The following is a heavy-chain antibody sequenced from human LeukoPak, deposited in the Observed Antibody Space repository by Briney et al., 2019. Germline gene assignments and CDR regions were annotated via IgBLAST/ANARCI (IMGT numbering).Heavy chain of an antibody. Sequence: GRSLILSCAASGFTFSSYGMHWVRQAPGKGLEWVAVISYDGSNKYYADSVKGRFTISRDNSKNTLYLQMNSLRAEDTAVYYCAKGWELLGKDYYGMDVWGQGTTVTVSS. CDR1: GFTFSSYG. J-gene: IGHJ6*02. CDR3: AKGWELLGKDYYGMDV. D-gene: IGHD1-26*01. V-gene: IGHV3-30*18. CDR2: ISYDGSNK.